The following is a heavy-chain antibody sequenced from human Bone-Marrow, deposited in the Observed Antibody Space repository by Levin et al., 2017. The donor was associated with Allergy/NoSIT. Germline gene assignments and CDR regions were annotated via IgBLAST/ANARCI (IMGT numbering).Heavy chain of an antibody. CDR1: GGSLNNYH. Sequence: PSETLSLNCTVSGGSLNNYHWTWIRQSAEKGLQWIGRISADGSTSSHPSLRSRATMSVDTSRKQFSLRLASVTAADTAIYYCARLTPTVGFNYWGQGKMVTVSS. CDR3: ARLTPTVGFNY. V-gene: IGHV4-4*07. J-gene: IGHJ4*02. D-gene: IGHD4-23*01. CDR2: ISADGST.